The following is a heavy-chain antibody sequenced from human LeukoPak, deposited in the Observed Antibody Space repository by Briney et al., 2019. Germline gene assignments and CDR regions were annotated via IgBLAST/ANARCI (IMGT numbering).Heavy chain of an antibody. Sequence: GGSLRLSWAASGFTFSSYWMHCVRQAPGKGLEWVSSVSGNGGTTYYADSVKGRFAISRGNSENTLYLQMSSLRAEDTAIYYCAREPSEYSTNWPNYFDYWGQGTLVTVSS. CDR3: AREPSEYSTNWPNYFDY. D-gene: IGHD6-13*01. V-gene: IGHV3-23*01. CDR2: VSGNGGTT. CDR1: GFTFSSYW. J-gene: IGHJ4*02.